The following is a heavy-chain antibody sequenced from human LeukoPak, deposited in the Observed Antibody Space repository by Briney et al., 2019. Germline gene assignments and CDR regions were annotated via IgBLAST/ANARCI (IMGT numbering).Heavy chain of an antibody. V-gene: IGHV3-48*01. CDR1: GFTFSSYS. D-gene: IGHD1-26*01. J-gene: IGHJ4*02. Sequence: GGSLRLSCAASGFTFSSYSMNWVRQAPGKGLEWVSFISSSSSTIYYADSVKGRFTIYRDNAKNSLYLQMNSLRAEDTAVYYCARDRGGSYSAIDYWGQGTLVTVSS. CDR3: ARDRGGSYSAIDY. CDR2: ISSSSSTI.